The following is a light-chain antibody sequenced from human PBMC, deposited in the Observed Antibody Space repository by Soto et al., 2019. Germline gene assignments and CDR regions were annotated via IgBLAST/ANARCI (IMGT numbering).Light chain of an antibody. CDR2: TVA. J-gene: IGLJ2*01. CDR3: TPYTTSITLI. V-gene: IGLV2-14*01. CDR1: SNDVGAYDY. Sequence: QSALTQPASVSGSPGQSITISCTGTSNDVGAYDYVSWYQQLPGKAPKLIISTVAYRPSVVSNRFSGCKSGNTASLTISGLQAEDEADYYCTPYTTSITLIFGGGTKVTVL.